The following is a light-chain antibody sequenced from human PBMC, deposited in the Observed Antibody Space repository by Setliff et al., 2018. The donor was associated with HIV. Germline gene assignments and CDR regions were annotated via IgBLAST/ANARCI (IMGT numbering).Light chain of an antibody. CDR2: DVS. J-gene: IGLJ1*01. Sequence: SALTQPPSVSGSPGQSVTISCTGTSSDVGGYNRVYWYQQPPGTAPKLMIYDVSSRPSGVPDRFSGSKSGYTASLTISGLQAEDEADYYCSSCTSSSTPYVFGTGTKVTVL. CDR3: SSCTSSSTPYV. CDR1: SSDVGGYNR. V-gene: IGLV2-18*02.